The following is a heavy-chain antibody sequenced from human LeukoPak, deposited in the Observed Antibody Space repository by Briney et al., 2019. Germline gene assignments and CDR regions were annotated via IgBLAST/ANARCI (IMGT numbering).Heavy chain of an antibody. D-gene: IGHD1-26*01. CDR1: DDSINNDRYC. CDR3: ARDIDDVGALFDF. Sequence: SETLSLTCTVSDDSINNDRYCWAWIRQPPGKGLEWIASINYSGRTYYNPSLNSRLIISVDTAKRQFSLKLTSVTAADTALYFCARDIDDVGALFDFWGQGTLVTVSS. CDR2: INYSGRT. V-gene: IGHV4-39*07. J-gene: IGHJ4*02.